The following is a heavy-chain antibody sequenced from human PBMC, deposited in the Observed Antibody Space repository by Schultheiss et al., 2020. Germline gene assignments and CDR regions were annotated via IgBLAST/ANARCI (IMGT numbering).Heavy chain of an antibody. CDR2: INHSGST. Sequence: SQTLSLTCAVYGGSFSGYYWSWIRQPPGKGLEWIGEINHSGSTNYNPSLKSRVTISLDTSKNQFSLKLNSVTAADTAVYYCARRRVFVSITTRRGSAFDSWGQGTLVNVSS. CDR1: GGSFSGYY. V-gene: IGHV4-34*01. J-gene: IGHJ4*02. D-gene: IGHD6-6*01. CDR3: ARRRVFVSITTRRGSAFDS.